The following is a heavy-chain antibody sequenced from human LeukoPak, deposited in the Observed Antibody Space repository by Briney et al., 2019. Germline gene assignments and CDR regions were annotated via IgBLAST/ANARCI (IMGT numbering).Heavy chain of an antibody. V-gene: IGHV3-11*04. CDR1: GFTVSGIY. CDR3: ARDPMRSVEMPPYYFDY. Sequence: GGSLRLSCAVSGFTVSGIYISWVRQAPGKGLEWVSYISSSGSSIYYADSVKGRFTISRDNAKNSLYLQMNSLRAEDTAVYYCARDPMRSVEMPPYYFDYWGQGTLVTVPS. CDR2: ISSSGSSI. D-gene: IGHD5-24*01. J-gene: IGHJ4*02.